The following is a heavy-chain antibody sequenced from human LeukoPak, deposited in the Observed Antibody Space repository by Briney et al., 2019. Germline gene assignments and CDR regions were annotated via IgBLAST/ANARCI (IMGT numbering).Heavy chain of an antibody. Sequence: PGGSLRLSCAASGFTFSSYAMSWVRQAPGKGLEWVSAISGSGGSTYYADSVKGRFTISRDNSKNTLYLQMNSLRVEDTAVYYCARARRGYSYVFDYWGQGTLVTVSS. CDR3: ARARRGYSYVFDY. J-gene: IGHJ4*02. CDR2: ISGSGGST. D-gene: IGHD5-18*01. CDR1: GFTFSSYA. V-gene: IGHV3-23*01.